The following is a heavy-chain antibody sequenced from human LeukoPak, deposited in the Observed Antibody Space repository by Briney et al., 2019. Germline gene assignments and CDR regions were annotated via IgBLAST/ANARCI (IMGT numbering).Heavy chain of an antibody. D-gene: IGHD3-22*01. J-gene: IGHJ3*01. Sequence: ASVKVSCKASGYTFTSYGMSWVRQAPGQGLEWMGWISAYNGNTNYAQKLQGRVTMTTDTSTSTAYMELRSLRSDDTAVYYCAKNKEYYECRCYYLGGIFEFLGQRTMVTVSS. CDR2: ISAYNGNT. CDR1: GYTFTSYG. V-gene: IGHV1-18*01. CDR3: AKNKEYYECRCYYLGGIFEF.